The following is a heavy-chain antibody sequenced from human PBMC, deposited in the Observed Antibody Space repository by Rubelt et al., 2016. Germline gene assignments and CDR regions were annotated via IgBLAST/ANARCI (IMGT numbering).Heavy chain of an antibody. CDR3: ARGPYRNSFDP. D-gene: IGHD4-11*01. J-gene: IGHJ5*02. CDR1: GYTFTGYY. V-gene: IGHV1-2*06. CDR2: INSNSGGT. Sequence: QVQLVQSGAEVKKPGASVKVSCKASGYTFTGYYMHWVRQAPGQGLEWMGRINSNSGGTNYAQKFQGRVTMTRETSISTAYMGLSSLRSDDTAVYYCARGPYRNSFDPWGQGTLVTVSS.